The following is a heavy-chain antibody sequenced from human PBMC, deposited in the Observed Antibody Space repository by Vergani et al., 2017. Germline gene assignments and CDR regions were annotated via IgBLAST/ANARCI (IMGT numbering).Heavy chain of an antibody. D-gene: IGHD2-15*01. CDR2: MDYSGST. V-gene: IGHV4-39*01. J-gene: IGHJ4*02. CDR3: ASKRGACRAAYCHSYDF. Sequence: QVQLQESGPGLVKPSETLSLTCTVSGDSVISTDYYWGWIRQPPGKGLEWIGSMDYSGSTSYNPSLESRITISLETSKNQFSLRLTSVTAADTAVYYCASKRGACRAAYCHSYDFWGPGTLVGVSS. CDR1: GDSVISTDYY.